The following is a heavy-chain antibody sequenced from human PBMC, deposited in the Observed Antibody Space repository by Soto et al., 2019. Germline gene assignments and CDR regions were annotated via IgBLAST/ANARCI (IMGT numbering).Heavy chain of an antibody. CDR2: MNPNSGNT. V-gene: IGHV1-8*01. CDR1: GYTFTSYD. J-gene: IGHJ3*02. CDR3: ARGGVYCSSTSCLNAFDI. Sequence: ASVQVSCKASGYTFTSYDINWVRQATGQGLEWMGWMNPNSGNTGYAQKFQGRVTMTRNTSISTAYMELSSLRSEDTAVYYCARGGVYCSSTSCLNAFDIWGQGTMVTVSS. D-gene: IGHD2-2*01.